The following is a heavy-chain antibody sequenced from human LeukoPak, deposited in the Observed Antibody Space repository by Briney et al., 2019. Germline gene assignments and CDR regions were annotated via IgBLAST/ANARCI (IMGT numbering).Heavy chain of an antibody. CDR2: TSYSGST. CDR3: ARGGWQQFPYYFDY. J-gene: IGHJ4*02. D-gene: IGHD5-24*01. V-gene: IGHV4-59*01. CDR1: GGSISSYY. Sequence: SETLSLTCTVSGGSISSYYWSWIRQPPGQGLEWIGYTSYSGSTNYNPSLKSRVTISVDTPKNQFSLQLSSVTAADTAVYYCARGGWQQFPYYFDYWGQGTLVTVSS.